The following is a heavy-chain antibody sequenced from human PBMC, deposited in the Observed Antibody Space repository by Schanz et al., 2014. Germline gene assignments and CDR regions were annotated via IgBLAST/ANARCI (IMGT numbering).Heavy chain of an antibody. V-gene: IGHV3-30*03. Sequence: QVQLVESGGGVVQPGGSLRLSCAGSGFSVNTNYMNWVRQAPGKGLEWVAVVGDTGTTKFYADSVKGRLTVSRDNSENTVYLEFHSLRSEDTALYYCAREAKWGQWYFDLWGRGSLVTVSS. D-gene: IGHD1-26*01. CDR1: GFSVNTNY. CDR2: VGDTGTTK. CDR3: AREAKWGQWYFDL. J-gene: IGHJ2*01.